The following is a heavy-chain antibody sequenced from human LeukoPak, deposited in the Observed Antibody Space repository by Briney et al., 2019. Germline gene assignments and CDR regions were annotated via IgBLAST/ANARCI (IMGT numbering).Heavy chain of an antibody. J-gene: IGHJ2*01. D-gene: IGHD4-17*01. V-gene: IGHV4-61*05. CDR1: GGSISSTNYY. Sequence: SETLSLTCNVSGGSISSTNYYWGWIRQAPGKGLEWLGNVYYTGSTKSNPALKSRVTISGDRSKNQFSLKMTSVTAADTAVYYCAKSHPAVTTTDWYFDLWGRGTLVTVSS. CDR3: AKSHPAVTTTDWYFDL. CDR2: VYYTGST.